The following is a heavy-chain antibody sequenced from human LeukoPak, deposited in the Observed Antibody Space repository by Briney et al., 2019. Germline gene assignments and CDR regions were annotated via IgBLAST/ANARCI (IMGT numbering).Heavy chain of an antibody. V-gene: IGHV1-24*01. CDR2: LDPEDSDP. D-gene: IGHD5-18*01. CDR3: AIKDTAMVYDAFDI. CDR1: GNTLIELS. Sequence: ASVKVSCKVSGNTLIELSIHWVRQAPGKGLEWMGGLDPEDSDPIYAQKFQGRVTITADESTSTAYMELSSLRSEDTAVYYCAIKDTAMVYDAFDIWGQGTMVTVSS. J-gene: IGHJ3*02.